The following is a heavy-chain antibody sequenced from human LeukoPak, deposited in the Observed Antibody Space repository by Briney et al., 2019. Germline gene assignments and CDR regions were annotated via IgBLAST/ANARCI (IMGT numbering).Heavy chain of an antibody. V-gene: IGHV3-9*01. J-gene: IGHJ4*02. Sequence: GGSLRLSCAASGFTFDDYAMHWVRQAPGKGLEWVSGISWNSGSIGYADSVKGRFTISRDNAKNSLYLQMNSLRAEDTAVYYCAKDLLWFGELLSGFDYWGQGTLVTVSS. D-gene: IGHD3-10*01. CDR1: GFTFDDYA. CDR3: AKDLLWFGELLSGFDY. CDR2: ISWNSGSI.